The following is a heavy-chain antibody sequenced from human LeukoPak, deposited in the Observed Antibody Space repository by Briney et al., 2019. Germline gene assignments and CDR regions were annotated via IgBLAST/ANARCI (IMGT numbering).Heavy chain of an antibody. D-gene: IGHD1-1*01. CDR1: GLTFSSYS. Sequence: PGGSLRLSCAASGLTFSSYSMNWVRQAPGKGLEWVSSISSSSSYIYYADSVKGRFTISRDNAKNSLYLQMNSLRAEDTAVYYCARDDHWKEPIWGQGTMVTVSS. CDR2: ISSSSSYI. V-gene: IGHV3-21*01. J-gene: IGHJ3*02. CDR3: ARDDHWKEPI.